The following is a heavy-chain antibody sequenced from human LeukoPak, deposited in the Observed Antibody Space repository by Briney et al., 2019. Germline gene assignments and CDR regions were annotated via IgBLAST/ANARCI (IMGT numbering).Heavy chain of an antibody. J-gene: IGHJ2*01. CDR1: GYTSTSYG. Sequence: GASVKVSCKASGYTSTSYGISWVRQAPGQGLEWMGWISAYNGNTNYAQKLQGRVTMTTDTSTSTAYMELRSLRSDDTAVYYCARGRRVTMIVVDQGEFSYFDLWGRGTLVTVSS. D-gene: IGHD3-22*01. V-gene: IGHV1-18*01. CDR3: ARGRRVTMIVVDQGEFSYFDL. CDR2: ISAYNGNT.